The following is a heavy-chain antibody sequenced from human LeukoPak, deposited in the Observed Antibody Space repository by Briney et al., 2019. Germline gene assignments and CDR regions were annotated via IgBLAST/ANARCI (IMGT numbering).Heavy chain of an antibody. CDR2: IIPIFGTA. CDR3: ARGPDSSGYNSEYSFEY. V-gene: IGHV1-69*13. D-gene: IGHD3-22*01. Sequence: SVKVSCKASGGTFSSYGISWVRQAPGQGLEWMGGIIPIFGTANYAQKFQGRVAITADESTSTAYMELSSLRAEDTAVYYCARGPDSSGYNSEYSFEYWGQGTLVTVSS. CDR1: GGTFSSYG. J-gene: IGHJ4*02.